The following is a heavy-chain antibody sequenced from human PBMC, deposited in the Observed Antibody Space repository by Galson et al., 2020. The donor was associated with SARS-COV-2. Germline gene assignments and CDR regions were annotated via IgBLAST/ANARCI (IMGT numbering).Heavy chain of an antibody. CDR1: GFTLEDYA. D-gene: IGHD6-6*01. V-gene: IGHV3-9*01. CDR3: AKEFYPSDGFDS. CDR2: ISWNSGSI. Sequence: GGSLRLSCEASGFTLEDYARVWVRQPPGKGLEWVSSISWNSGSIGHADSVKGRLPLPRDNAKNSRYLQMNSLRPDDTALYYCAKEFYPSDGFDSWGQGTMVTVSS. J-gene: IGHJ3*02.